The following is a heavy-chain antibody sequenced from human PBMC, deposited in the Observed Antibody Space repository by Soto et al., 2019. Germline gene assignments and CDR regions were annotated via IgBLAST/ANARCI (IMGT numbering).Heavy chain of an antibody. CDR3: TRTSAVEGDY. CDR1: GGSISNGDYY. Sequence: QVQLQESGPGLVKPSQTLSLTCTVSGGSISNGDYYWNWIRQPPGKGLEWIGSIYYTGITYYNPSLKSRVTMSLDTSKNQFSRKLSSVTAADTAMHYCTRTSAVEGDYWGQGILVTVSS. J-gene: IGHJ4*02. D-gene: IGHD2-15*01. V-gene: IGHV4-30-4*01. CDR2: IYYTGIT.